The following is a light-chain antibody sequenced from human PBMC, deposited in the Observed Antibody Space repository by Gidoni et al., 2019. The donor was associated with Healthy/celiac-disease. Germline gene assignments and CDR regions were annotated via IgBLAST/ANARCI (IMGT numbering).Light chain of an antibody. J-gene: IGKJ4*01. V-gene: IGKV3-11*01. Sequence: EIVLTQSPATLSLSPGERATPSCRASQSISNYLAWYQQKPGQAPRLLIYDASSRATGIPARFSGSGSGTDFTLTISSLEPEDFAVYYCQQRSSWPLTFGGGTKVEIK. CDR1: QSISNY. CDR3: QQRSSWPLT. CDR2: DAS.